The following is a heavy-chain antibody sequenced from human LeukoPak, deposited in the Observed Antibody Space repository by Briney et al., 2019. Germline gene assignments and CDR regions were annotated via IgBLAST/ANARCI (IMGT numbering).Heavy chain of an antibody. D-gene: IGHD3-22*01. CDR3: ARLRGDSRGHYLYYFDS. V-gene: IGHV4-39*01. J-gene: IGHJ4*02. CDR2: IYYSGST. CDR1: GDSISSSAYY. Sequence: PSETLSLTCTVSGDSISSSAYYWGWIRQPPGKGLEWIANIYYSGSTYYSPSLKGRVTISVDTSKNQFSLKLSSVTVADTAVYYCARLRGDSRGHYLYYFDSWVQGTLVSVSS.